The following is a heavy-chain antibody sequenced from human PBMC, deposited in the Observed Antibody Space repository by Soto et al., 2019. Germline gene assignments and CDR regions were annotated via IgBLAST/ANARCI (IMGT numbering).Heavy chain of an antibody. CDR3: AREWSSGYYRAEYFQR. J-gene: IGHJ1*01. Sequence: EVQLVESGGGLVQPGGSLRLSCAASGFTFSSYWMYWVRQAPGKGLVWVSRINSDGSSTSYADSVKGRFTISRDNAKNTLYLQMNSLRAEDTAVYYCAREWSSGYYRAEYFQRWGQGTLVTVSS. CDR1: GFTFSSYW. V-gene: IGHV3-74*01. CDR2: INSDGSST. D-gene: IGHD3-22*01.